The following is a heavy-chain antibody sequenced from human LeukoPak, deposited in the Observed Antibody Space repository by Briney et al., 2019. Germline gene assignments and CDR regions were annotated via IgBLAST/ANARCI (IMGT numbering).Heavy chain of an antibody. Sequence: ASVKVSCKASGYTFTGYYMHWVRQAPGQGLEWMGWINPNSGGTNCAQKFQGRVTMTRDTSINTAYTELSSLRSEDTAVYYCARAQLTGDFGKVFYYYMDVWGKGTTVTISS. CDR3: ARAQLTGDFGKVFYYYMDV. D-gene: IGHD7-27*01. V-gene: IGHV1-2*02. CDR1: GYTFTGYY. J-gene: IGHJ6*03. CDR2: INPNSGGT.